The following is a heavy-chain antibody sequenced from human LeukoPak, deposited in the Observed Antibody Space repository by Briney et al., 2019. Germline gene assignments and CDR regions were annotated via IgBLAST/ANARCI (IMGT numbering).Heavy chain of an antibody. J-gene: IGHJ3*02. D-gene: IGHD6-13*01. CDR2: IYISDNA. CDR3: ARDRDIAADGMEGGDAFDI. CDR1: VASLAGYY. Sequence: SETLSLTCTASVASLAGYYWSWIRQPAGKGLEWIGRIYISDNARYNPSLKSQVTMSIDTSKKQFSLILRSVTAADTAVYYCARDRDIAADGMEGGDAFDIWGPGTLVTVSP. V-gene: IGHV4-4*07.